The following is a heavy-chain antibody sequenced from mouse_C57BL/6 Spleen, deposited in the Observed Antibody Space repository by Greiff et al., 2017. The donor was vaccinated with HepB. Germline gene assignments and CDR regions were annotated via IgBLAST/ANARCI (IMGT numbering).Heavy chain of an antibody. D-gene: IGHD2-3*01. CDR2: IHPNSGST. V-gene: IGHV1-64*01. CDR3: APHSDGYYVYFDV. J-gene: IGHJ1*03. CDR1: GYTFTSYW. Sequence: QVQLKQPGAELVKPGASVKLSCKASGYTFTSYWMHWVKQRPGQGLEWIGMIHPNSGSTNYNEKFKSKATLTVDKSSSTAYMQLSSLTSEDSAVYYCAPHSDGYYVYFDVWGTGTTVTVSS.